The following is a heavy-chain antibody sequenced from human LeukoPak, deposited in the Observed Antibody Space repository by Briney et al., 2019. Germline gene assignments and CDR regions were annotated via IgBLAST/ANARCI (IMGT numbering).Heavy chain of an antibody. J-gene: IGHJ6*03. CDR2: NYNSVST. CDR3: ARADLGYCNSYSCPEDYYYYDMDV. CDR1: GGSISSYY. D-gene: IGHD2-15*01. Sequence: PSETLSLTCTVSGGSISSYYWSWIRQPPGKGLEWIGYNYNSVSTNYNPSLKSRVTISVDTSKNQFSLWLSSVTAADTAVYYCARADLGYCNSYSCPEDYYYYDMDVWGKGTTVTVSS. V-gene: IGHV4-59*01.